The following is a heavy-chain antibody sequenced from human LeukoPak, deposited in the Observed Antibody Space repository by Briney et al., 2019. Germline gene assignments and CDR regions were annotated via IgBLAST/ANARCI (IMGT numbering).Heavy chain of an antibody. D-gene: IGHD2-2*01. J-gene: IGHJ6*02. CDR1: GGSISSGGYS. Sequence: SQTLSLTCAVSGGSISSGGYSWSWIRQPPGKGLEWIGYIYHSGSTYYNPSLKSRVTISVDTSKNQFSLKLSSVTAADTAVYYCARLVVVPAALVYYYGMDVWGQGTTVTVSS. CDR2: IYHSGST. CDR3: ARLVVVPAALVYYYGMDV. V-gene: IGHV4-30-2*02.